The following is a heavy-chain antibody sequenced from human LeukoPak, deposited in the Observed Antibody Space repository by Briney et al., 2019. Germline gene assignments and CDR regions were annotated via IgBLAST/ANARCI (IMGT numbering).Heavy chain of an antibody. CDR1: GGSISSSSYY. Sequence: SETLSLTCTVSGGSISSSSYYWGWIRQPPGKGLEWIGSIYYSGSTYYNPSLKSRVTISVDTSKNQFSLKLSSVTAADTAVYYCASPIKDDYYDSSGYSFDYWGHGNLVTVSS. J-gene: IGHJ4*01. CDR2: IYYSGST. CDR3: ASPIKDDYYDSSGYSFDY. V-gene: IGHV4-39*01. D-gene: IGHD3-22*01.